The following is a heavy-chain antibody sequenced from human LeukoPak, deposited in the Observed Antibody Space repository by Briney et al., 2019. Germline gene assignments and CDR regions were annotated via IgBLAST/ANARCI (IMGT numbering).Heavy chain of an antibody. CDR3: ARVWRGNYYDY. CDR2: IRYGETNR. V-gene: IGHV3-30*02. CDR1: GFTFSNYG. Sequence: GGSLRLSCAASGFTFSNYGIHWVRRAPGKGLEWVAFIRYGETNRYYADSVQGRFTISSDNSQNMVYLQMNSLRAEDTAIYYCARVWRGNYYDYWGQGTLVTVSS. J-gene: IGHJ4*02. D-gene: IGHD1-1*01.